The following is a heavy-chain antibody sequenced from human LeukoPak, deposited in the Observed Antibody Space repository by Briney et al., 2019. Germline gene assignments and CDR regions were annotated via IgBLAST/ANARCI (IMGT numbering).Heavy chain of an antibody. CDR1: GFTVSGNF. D-gene: IGHD2-2*01. CDR2: IYSGGTT. V-gene: IGHV3-53*01. J-gene: IGHJ5*02. Sequence: GGSLRLSCAPSGFTVSGNFMGWVRQPPGKGLEWVSVIYSGGTTYYADSVKGRFTISRDNSKNMLDLQMNSLRAEDTAVYYCARVPGPIVVVPAAHPTSDHWGQGTLVTVSS. CDR3: ARVPGPIVVVPAAHPTSDH.